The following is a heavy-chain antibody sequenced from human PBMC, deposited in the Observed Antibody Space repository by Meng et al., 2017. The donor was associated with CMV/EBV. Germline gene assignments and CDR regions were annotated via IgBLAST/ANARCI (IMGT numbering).Heavy chain of an antibody. CDR1: GFTFSSYS. V-gene: IGHV3-48*01. D-gene: IGHD5-18*01. CDR2: ISSSSSTI. CDR3: AKRLNTAMVIILIGDFDY. J-gene: IGHJ4*02. Sequence: GGSLRLSCAASGFTFSSYSMNWVRQAPGKGLEWVSYISSSSSTIYYADSVKGRFTISRDNSKNTLYLQMNSLRAEDTAVYYCAKRLNTAMVIILIGDFDYWGQGTLVTVSS.